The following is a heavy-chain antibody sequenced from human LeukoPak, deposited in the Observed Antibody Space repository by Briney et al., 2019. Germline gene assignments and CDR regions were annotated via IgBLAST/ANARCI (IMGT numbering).Heavy chain of an antibody. CDR3: ARDLHYYGSGP. V-gene: IGHV3-21*01. CDR2: IRGTSSHM. Sequence: GLSLTLSYLPYRFNFIHYILNWLRQPPAKGLAGVSGIRGTSSHMYYGDSVKGRFTVSRHNAKNSLYLQMESLRVEDTAVYHCARDLHYYGSGPWGEGTLVSVSS. CDR1: RFNFIHYI. D-gene: IGHD3-10*01. J-gene: IGHJ5*02.